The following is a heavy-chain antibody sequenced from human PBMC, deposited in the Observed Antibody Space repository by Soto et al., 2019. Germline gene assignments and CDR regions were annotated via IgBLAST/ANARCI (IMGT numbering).Heavy chain of an antibody. D-gene: IGHD1-1*01. CDR3: ASSRIQLEPYGMDV. Sequence: SETLCLTCTFSDGSITSYFWSWIRQPPGKGLEWIGYVYYSATTNYKPSLNYNPSLKSRVTISLDTSNNQFSLQLNSVTAADTAVYYCASSRIQLEPYGMDVWGQGTTVTVSS. V-gene: IGHV4-59*08. CDR2: VYYSATTNYKPSL. CDR1: DGSITSYF. J-gene: IGHJ6*02.